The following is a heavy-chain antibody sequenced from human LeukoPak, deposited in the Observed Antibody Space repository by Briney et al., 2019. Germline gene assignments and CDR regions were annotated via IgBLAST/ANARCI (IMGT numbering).Heavy chain of an antibody. J-gene: IGHJ4*02. CDR1: GNSFTTYW. CDR2: IHPDDSDT. D-gene: IGHD3-10*01. V-gene: IGHV5-51*01. CDR3: ARSYYQRSGTSNYFDY. Sequence: GESLKLSCKGSGNSFTTYWIGWVRQMPGKGLEWMGIIHPDDSDTRYSPSFQGQVTISVDKSISTAYLQWNSLRASDTAMYYCARSYYQRSGTSNYFDYWGQGTLVTVSS.